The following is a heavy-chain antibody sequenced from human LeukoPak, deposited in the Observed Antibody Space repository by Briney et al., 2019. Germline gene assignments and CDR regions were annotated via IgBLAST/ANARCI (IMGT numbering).Heavy chain of an antibody. J-gene: IGHJ4*02. CDR3: ARYRSYGDNDYFDF. CDR2: IYSGDTT. CDR1: GFTVGTTY. Sequence: PGGSLRLSCAASGFTVGTTYMSWVRQAPGKGLEWVSLIYSGDTTHYADSVKGRFTISRDNAKNTLHLQMNSLRVDDTAVYYCARYRSYGDNDYFDFWGQGTLVTVSS. D-gene: IGHD4-17*01. V-gene: IGHV3-53*01.